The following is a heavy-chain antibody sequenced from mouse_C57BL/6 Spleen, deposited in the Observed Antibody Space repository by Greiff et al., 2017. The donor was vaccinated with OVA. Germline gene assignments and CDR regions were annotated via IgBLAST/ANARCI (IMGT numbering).Heavy chain of an antibody. CDR1: GYTFTSYW. V-gene: IGHV1-55*01. CDR2: IYPGSGST. J-gene: IGHJ3*01. CDR3: ARGDYYGSGWGFAY. D-gene: IGHD1-1*01. Sequence: VKLQQPGAELVKPGASVKMSCKASGYTFTSYWITWVKQRPGQGLEWIGDIYPGSGSTNYNEKFKSKATLTVDTSSSTAYMQLSSLTSEDSAVYYCARGDYYGSGWGFAYWGQGTLVTVSA.